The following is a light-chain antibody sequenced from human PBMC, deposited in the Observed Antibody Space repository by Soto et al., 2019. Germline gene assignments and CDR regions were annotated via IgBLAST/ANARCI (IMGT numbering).Light chain of an antibody. CDR2: GAF. CDR1: QGIRKS. V-gene: IGKV1-27*01. J-gene: IGKJ3*01. Sequence: DIQMTQSPSSLSASVGDRVTITCRASQGIRKSLAWYQQKPGKVPNLLISGAFTLQSGVPSRFSGSGYGTNFTLTITGLEPEDGATYYCQNYNGAAYTFGPGTRVEIK. CDR3: QNYNGAAYT.